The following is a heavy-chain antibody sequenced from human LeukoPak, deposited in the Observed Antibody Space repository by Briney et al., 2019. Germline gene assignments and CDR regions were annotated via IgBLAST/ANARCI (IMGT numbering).Heavy chain of an antibody. D-gene: IGHD6-19*01. V-gene: IGHV1-8*03. CDR2: MNPNSGNT. CDR1: GYTFTSYA. J-gene: IGHJ4*02. CDR3: ARGVVRGGWYHLFDY. Sequence: ASVKVSCKASGYTFTSYAMNWVRQATGQGLEWMGWMNPNSGNTGYAQKFQGRVTITRNTSISTAYMELSSLRSEDTAVYYCARGVVRGGWYHLFDYWGQGTLVTVSS.